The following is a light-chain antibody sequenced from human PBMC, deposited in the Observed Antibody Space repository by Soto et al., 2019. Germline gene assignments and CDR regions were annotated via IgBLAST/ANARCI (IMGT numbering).Light chain of an antibody. V-gene: IGLV2-23*01. CDR1: SSDVGSYNL. J-gene: IGLJ1*01. CDR3: CSYAGSSTYV. Sequence: QSVLTQPASVSGSPGQSITISCTGTSSDVGSYNLVSWYQQHPGKAPKLMIYEGSKRPSGVSNRFSGSKSGNTASLTISGLQAGDEANFYGCSYAGSSTYVFGSGTRVTVL. CDR2: EGS.